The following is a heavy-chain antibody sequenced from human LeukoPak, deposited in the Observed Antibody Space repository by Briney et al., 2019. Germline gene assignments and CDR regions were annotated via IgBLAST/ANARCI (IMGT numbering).Heavy chain of an antibody. CDR1: GGSISSSSYY. V-gene: IGHV4-39*07. CDR3: ARVRQDSSGYYRYYYYYYYMDV. CDR2: IYYSGST. J-gene: IGHJ6*03. D-gene: IGHD3-22*01. Sequence: SETLSLTCTVSGGSISSSSYYWGWIRQPPGTGLEWIGSIYYSGSTYYNPSLKSRVTISVDTSKNQFSLKLSSVTAADTAVYYCARVRQDSSGYYRYYYYYYYMDVWGKGTTVTVSS.